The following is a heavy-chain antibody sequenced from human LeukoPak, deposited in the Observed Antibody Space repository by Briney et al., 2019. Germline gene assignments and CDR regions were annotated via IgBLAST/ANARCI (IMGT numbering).Heavy chain of an antibody. J-gene: IGHJ5*02. CDR1: SRPISSYY. V-gene: IGHV4-4*07. CDR3: ARGVSLGYCSGGSCYNRFDA. Sequence: SQTQSLTYTVSSRPISSYYGSWIRQPAGKGLEGIGRIHARGSTNYNPYLKSRLTMSVDTSKNQFSLELSSLTAADTAVYYCARGVSLGYCSGGSCYNRFDAWGQGTLVTVSS. CDR2: IHARGST. D-gene: IGHD2-15*01.